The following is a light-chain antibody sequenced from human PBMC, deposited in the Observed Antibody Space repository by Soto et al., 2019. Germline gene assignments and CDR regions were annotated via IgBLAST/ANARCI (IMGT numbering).Light chain of an antibody. CDR3: QQRSNWPPLT. CDR1: QSVSSY. Sequence: EIVLTQSPATLSLSPGERATLSCRASQSVSSYLAWYQQQPGQAPRLLISGASNRATGIPARFSGSESGTDFTLTISSLEPEDFAVYYCQQRSNWPPLTFGGGTKVEIK. V-gene: IGKV3-11*01. J-gene: IGKJ4*01. CDR2: GAS.